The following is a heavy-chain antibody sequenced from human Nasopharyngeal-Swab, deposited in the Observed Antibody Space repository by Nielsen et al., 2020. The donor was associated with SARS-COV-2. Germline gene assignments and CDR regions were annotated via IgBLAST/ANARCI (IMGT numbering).Heavy chain of an antibody. CDR2: INDYEDRL. J-gene: IGHJ3*02. D-gene: IGHD3-16*01. CDR1: GFTFSAYA. Sequence: GESLKISCSASGFTFSAYAMHWVRQAPGKGLESVSTINDYEDRLYYADSVKGRFTISRDNSKNTLYLQMSSLRAEDTAVYWCVKDLRGDYAFDIWGQGTMVTVSS. CDR3: VKDLRGDYAFDI. V-gene: IGHV3-64D*06.